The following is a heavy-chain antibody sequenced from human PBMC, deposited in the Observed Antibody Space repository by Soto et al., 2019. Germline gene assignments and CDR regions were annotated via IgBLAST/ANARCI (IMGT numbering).Heavy chain of an antibody. J-gene: IGHJ4*02. CDR2: TRNKANRHTT. CDR3: ARVVAPLNYYGSGEYYFDY. Sequence: GGSLRLSWAAAGFSFSDHYMDWVRQAPGKGMEWVARTRNKANRHTTEYAASVKVRFTISRDNAKTSLYLQMNSLRAENTAVYYCARVVAPLNYYGSGEYYFDYWGQGTLVAVPQ. CDR1: GFSFSDHY. D-gene: IGHD3-10*01. V-gene: IGHV3-72*01.